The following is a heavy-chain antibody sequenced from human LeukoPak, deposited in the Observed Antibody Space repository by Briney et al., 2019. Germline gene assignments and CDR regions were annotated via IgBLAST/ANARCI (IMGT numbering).Heavy chain of an antibody. CDR2: ISGSGGST. CDR1: GFTFSSYA. CDR3: AKDTGEWLASRPAFDY. D-gene: IGHD6-19*01. J-gene: IGHJ4*02. V-gene: IGHV3-23*01. Sequence: PGGSLRLSCAASGFTFSSYAMSWVRQAPGKGLEWVSAISGSGGSTYYADSVKGRFTISRDNSKNTLYLQMNSLRAEDTAVYYCAKDTGEWLASRPAFDYWGQGTLVTVSS.